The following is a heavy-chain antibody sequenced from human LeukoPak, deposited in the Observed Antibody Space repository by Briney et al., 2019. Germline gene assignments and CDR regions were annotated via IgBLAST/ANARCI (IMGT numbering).Heavy chain of an antibody. CDR1: GFTFSSYW. D-gene: IGHD3-22*01. Sequence: GGSLRLSCAASGFTFSSYWMNWVRQAPGKGLEWVANIKQDGSEKNYVDSVKGRFTISRDNAKNSLYLQMNSLRVEDTAVYYCARGHYYDSGGYPGGYWGQGTLVTVSS. CDR3: ARGHYYDSGGYPGGY. CDR2: IKQDGSEK. J-gene: IGHJ4*02. V-gene: IGHV3-7*01.